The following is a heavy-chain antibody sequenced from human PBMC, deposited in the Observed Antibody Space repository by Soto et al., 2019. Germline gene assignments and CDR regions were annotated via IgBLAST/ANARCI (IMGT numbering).Heavy chain of an antibody. D-gene: IGHD4-4*01. V-gene: IGHV4-31*03. J-gene: IGHJ4*02. CDR2: IFYSGTT. CDR1: GGSISSDDYY. Sequence: SETLSLTCTVSGGSISSDDYYWSWIRQHPGKGLEWIGYIFYSGTTYYSPSLKSRVTISVDTSKNQFSLRLSSVTAADTAVYYCARSYSNLFDYWGQGTLVT. CDR3: ARSYSNLFDY.